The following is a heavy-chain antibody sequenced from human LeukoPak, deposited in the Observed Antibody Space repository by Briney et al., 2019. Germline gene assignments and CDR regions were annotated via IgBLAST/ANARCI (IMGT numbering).Heavy chain of an antibody. V-gene: IGHV3-7*01. D-gene: IGHD6-13*01. CDR1: GFPFTSYW. CDR3: AGDGRPAPQQLAPLF. CDR2: VNDDGSEK. Sequence: PGGSLRLSCAASGFPFTSYWMVWVRQAPGKGLEWVANVNDDGSEKNYLESLKGRFTISRDNAKNSLYLQMNSLRAEDTAVYYCAGDGRPAPQQLAPLFWGQGTLVTVSS. J-gene: IGHJ4*02.